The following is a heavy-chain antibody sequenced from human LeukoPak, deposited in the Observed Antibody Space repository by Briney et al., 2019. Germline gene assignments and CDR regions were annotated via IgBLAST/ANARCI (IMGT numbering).Heavy chain of an antibody. Sequence: GESLKISCKGSGYIFANYWIGWVRQMPGKGLDWMGIIYPGDSDIRYSPSFQGQVTISADKSISTAYLQWSSLKASDTAMYYCARSHTARMFHAFDIWGQGTMVTVSS. CDR2: IYPGDSDI. V-gene: IGHV5-51*01. CDR3: ARSHTARMFHAFDI. CDR1: GYIFANYW. J-gene: IGHJ3*02. D-gene: IGHD5-18*01.